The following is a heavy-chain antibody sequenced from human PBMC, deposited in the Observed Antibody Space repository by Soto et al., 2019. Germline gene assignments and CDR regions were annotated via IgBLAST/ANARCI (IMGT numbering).Heavy chain of an antibody. CDR1: GYTFTSYG. Sequence: QVQLVQSGAEVKKPGASVKVSCKASGYTFTSYGISWVRQAPGQGLEWMGWISAYNGNTNYAQKLQGRVTMTTDTTTSTAYMELRSLRSDDTAVYYCASGYSYGYPEHYYYYGMDVLGQGTTVTVSS. J-gene: IGHJ6*02. D-gene: IGHD5-18*01. CDR3: ASGYSYGYPEHYYYYGMDV. V-gene: IGHV1-18*01. CDR2: ISAYNGNT.